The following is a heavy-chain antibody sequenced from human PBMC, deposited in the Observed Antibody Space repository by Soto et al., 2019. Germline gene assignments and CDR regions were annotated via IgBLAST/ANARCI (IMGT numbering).Heavy chain of an antibody. Sequence: GASVKVACKASGYTFTSYAMHWVRQAPGQRLEWMGWINAGNGNTKYSQKFQGRVTITRDTSASTAYMELSSLRSEDTAVYYCARGITLPTPLDYWGQGTLVTVSS. CDR1: GYTFTSYA. D-gene: IGHD1-20*01. J-gene: IGHJ4*02. CDR2: INAGNGNT. V-gene: IGHV1-3*01. CDR3: ARGITLPTPLDY.